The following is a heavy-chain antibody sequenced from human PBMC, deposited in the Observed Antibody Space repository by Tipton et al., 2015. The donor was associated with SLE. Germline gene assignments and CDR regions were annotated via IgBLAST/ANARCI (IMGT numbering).Heavy chain of an antibody. CDR3: ARGGFTWGTFDS. CDR1: RYSISGGYY. CDR2: LHHSGRS. J-gene: IGHJ4*02. D-gene: IGHD7-27*01. Sequence: TLSLTCTVSRYSISGGYYWGWIRQPPGKGLEWIGCLHHSGRSYYSPSLKSRVSISLDTSKNQFSLRLSSVTASDTAVYFCARGGFTWGTFDSWGQGLLVTVSS. V-gene: IGHV4-38-2*02.